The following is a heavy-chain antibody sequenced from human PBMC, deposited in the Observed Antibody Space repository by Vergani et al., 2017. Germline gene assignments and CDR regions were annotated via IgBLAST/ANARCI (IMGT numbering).Heavy chain of an antibody. D-gene: IGHD2-2*01. J-gene: IGHJ5*02. V-gene: IGHV4-34*01. CDR1: GGSFSGYY. Sequence: QVQLQQWGAGLLKPSETLSLTCAVYGGSFSGYYWSWIRQPPGKGLEWIGEINHSGSTYYNPSLKSRVTISVDTSKNQFSLKLSSVTAADTAVYYCAINHLYCSSTSCRPNWFDPWGQGTLVTVSS. CDR2: INHSGST. CDR3: AINHLYCSSTSCRPNWFDP.